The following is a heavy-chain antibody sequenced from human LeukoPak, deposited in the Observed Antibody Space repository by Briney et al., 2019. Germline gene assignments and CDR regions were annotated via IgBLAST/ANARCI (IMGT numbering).Heavy chain of an antibody. J-gene: IGHJ4*02. D-gene: IGHD2-15*01. V-gene: IGHV4-34*01. Sequence: GSLRLSCAASGFTFSSYSMNWVRQPPGKGLEWIGEINHSGSTNYNPSLKSRVTISVDTSKNQFSLKLSSVTAADTAVYYCARHRAMYVAPGSFDYWGQGTLVTVSS. CDR1: GFTFSSYS. CDR2: INHSGST. CDR3: ARHRAMYVAPGSFDY.